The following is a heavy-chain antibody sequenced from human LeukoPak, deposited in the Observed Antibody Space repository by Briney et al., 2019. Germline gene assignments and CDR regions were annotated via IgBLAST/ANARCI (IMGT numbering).Heavy chain of an antibody. CDR2: ISYDGSNK. V-gene: IGHV3-30*04. CDR3: ARVPVLAGTDYYYGMDV. J-gene: IGHJ6*04. CDR1: GFTFSSYA. D-gene: IGHD6-19*01. Sequence: GGSLRLSCAVSGFTFSSYAMHWVRQAPGKGLEWVAVISYDGSNKYYADSVKGRFTISRDNSKNTLYLQMNSLRAEDTAVYYCARVPVLAGTDYYYGMDVWGKGTTVTVSS.